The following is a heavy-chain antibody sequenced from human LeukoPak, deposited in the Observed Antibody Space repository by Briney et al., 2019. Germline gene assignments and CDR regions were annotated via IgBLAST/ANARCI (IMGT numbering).Heavy chain of an antibody. CDR1: GGSISSYY. Sequence: PSETLSLTCTVSGGSISSYYWTWIRQPPGKRLEWIGHIYIGSISDNPSLKSRVTMSIDTSKDQFSLKLASVTAADTAVYYCATGYSSTWYYFDYWGQGTLVTVSS. CDR2: IYIGSI. V-gene: IGHV4-59*01. CDR3: ATGYSSTWYYFDY. J-gene: IGHJ4*02. D-gene: IGHD6-13*01.